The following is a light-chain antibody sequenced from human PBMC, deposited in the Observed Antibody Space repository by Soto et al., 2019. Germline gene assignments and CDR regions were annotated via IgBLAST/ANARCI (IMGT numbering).Light chain of an antibody. CDR2: DVS. Sequence: QSVLTQPRAVSGSPGQSVTVSCTGTSSAVGGYEFVSWYQQHPGKAPKLMIYDVSKRPSGVPDRFSGSKSGNTASLTISGLQTEDEAVYFCCSYAGTYVYVFGTGTKVNVL. CDR1: SSAVGGYEF. V-gene: IGLV2-11*01. J-gene: IGLJ1*01. CDR3: CSYAGTYVYV.